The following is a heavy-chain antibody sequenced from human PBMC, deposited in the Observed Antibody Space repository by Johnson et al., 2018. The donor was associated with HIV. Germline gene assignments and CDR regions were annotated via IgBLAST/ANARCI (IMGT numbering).Heavy chain of an antibody. CDR3: VTADRGSA. V-gene: IGHV3-15*01. J-gene: IGHJ3*01. D-gene: IGHD1-26*01. CDR1: GFTFNDAW. Sequence: VQLVESGGGLVKPGGSLRVSCAASGFTFNDAWMNWVRQAPGKGLEWVGRIKSKTDGGTTDYAAPVKGRFTISRDDSKNSLYLQMNSLRDEDTAVYYCVTADRGSAWGQGTTVTVSS. CDR2: IKSKTDGGTT.